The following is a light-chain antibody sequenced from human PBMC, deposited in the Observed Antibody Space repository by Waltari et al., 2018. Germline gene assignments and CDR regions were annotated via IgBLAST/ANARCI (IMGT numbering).Light chain of an antibody. CDR3: QAWDSSTAWV. CDR1: KSGDKY. V-gene: IGLV3-1*01. CDR2: QNS. Sequence: SYELTQPPSVSVSPGQTATITCSGDKSGDKYACWYQQKPGQSPVLVIYQNSKRPSGIPERFSGSNSGNTATLTISGAQAMDEADYYCQAWDSSTAWVFGTGTKVTVL. J-gene: IGLJ1*01.